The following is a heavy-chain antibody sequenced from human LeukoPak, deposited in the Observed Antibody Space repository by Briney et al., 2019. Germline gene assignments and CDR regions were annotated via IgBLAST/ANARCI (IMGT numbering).Heavy chain of an antibody. J-gene: IGHJ5*01. D-gene: IGHD1-26*01. CDR2: INPNTGGT. V-gene: IGHV1-2*02. Sequence: ASVKVSCKASGYTFTAYYVHWVRQAPGQGLEWMGWINPNTGGTNYAQKFQGSVTMTRDTSISTVYMELSRLRSDDTAVYYCARASGSYWWFDSWGQGTLVTVSS. CDR1: GYTFTAYY. CDR3: ARASGSYWWFDS.